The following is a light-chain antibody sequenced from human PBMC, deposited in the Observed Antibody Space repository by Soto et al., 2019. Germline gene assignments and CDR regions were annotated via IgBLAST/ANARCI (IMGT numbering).Light chain of an antibody. J-gene: IGLJ1*01. Sequence: QSVLTQPPSASGTPGQRVTISCSGSSSNIGSNTVNWYQQLPGTAPKLLIYSHNQRPSGVPDRFSGSQSGTSASLAISGLQSEDEADYHCAAWDDSLNGYVFGTGTKLTVL. CDR1: SSNIGSNT. CDR2: SHN. V-gene: IGLV1-44*01. CDR3: AAWDDSLNGYV.